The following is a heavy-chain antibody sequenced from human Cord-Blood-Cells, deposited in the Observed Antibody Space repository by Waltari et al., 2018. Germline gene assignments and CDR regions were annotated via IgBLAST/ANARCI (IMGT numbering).Heavy chain of an antibody. CDR2: IYSGGST. CDR3: ARDNWNYDAFDI. CDR1: GFTVVSNY. Sequence: EVQLVESGGGLIQPGGSLRLSCASSGFTVVSNYLSCGRQAPGKGLDLVSVIYSGGSTYYADSVKGRFTISRDNSKNTLYLQMNSLRAEDTAVYYCARDNWNYDAFDIWGQGTMVTVSS. J-gene: IGHJ3*02. V-gene: IGHV3-53*01. D-gene: IGHD1-7*01.